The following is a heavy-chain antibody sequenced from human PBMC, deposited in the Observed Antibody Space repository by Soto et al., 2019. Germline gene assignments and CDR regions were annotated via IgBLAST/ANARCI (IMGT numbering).Heavy chain of an antibody. CDR1: GFTFSNAW. J-gene: IGHJ4*02. Sequence: LRLSCAASGFTFSNAWMSWVRQAPGKGLEWVGRIKSKXDGGTTDYAAPVKGRFTISRDDSKNTLYLQMNSLKTEDTAVYYCTTIWLQLWRDYWGQGTLVTVSS. CDR3: TTIWLQLWRDY. V-gene: IGHV3-15*01. CDR2: IKSKXDGGTT. D-gene: IGHD5-18*01.